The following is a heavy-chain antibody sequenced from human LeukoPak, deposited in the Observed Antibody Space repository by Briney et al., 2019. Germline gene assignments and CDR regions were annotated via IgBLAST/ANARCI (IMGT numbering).Heavy chain of an antibody. D-gene: IGHD3-22*01. CDR2: IWYDGSNK. CDR1: GFTFSSYG. CDR3: ARDYDSSGYPTPPGN. V-gene: IGHV3-33*01. J-gene: IGHJ4*02. Sequence: GRSLRLSCAASGFTFSSYGMHWVRQAPGKGLEWVAVIWYDGSNKYYADSVKGRFTISRDNSKNTLYLQMNSLRAGDTAVYYCARDYDSSGYPTPPGNWGQGTLVTVSS.